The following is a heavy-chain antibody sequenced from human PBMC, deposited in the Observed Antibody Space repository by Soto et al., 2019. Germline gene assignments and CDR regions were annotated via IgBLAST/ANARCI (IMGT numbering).Heavy chain of an antibody. J-gene: IGHJ6*02. CDR1: GFTFSSYG. Sequence: QVQLVESGGGVVQPGRSLRLSCAASGFTFSSYGMHWVRQAPGKGLEWGAVISYDGSNKYYADSVKGRFTISRDNSKNTLYLQMNSLRAEDTAVYYCAKDVLRLPAAIGSSSSRYNYYYYGMDVWGQGTTVTVSS. CDR2: ISYDGSNK. D-gene: IGHD2-2*01. CDR3: AKDVLRLPAAIGSSSSRYNYYYYGMDV. V-gene: IGHV3-30*18.